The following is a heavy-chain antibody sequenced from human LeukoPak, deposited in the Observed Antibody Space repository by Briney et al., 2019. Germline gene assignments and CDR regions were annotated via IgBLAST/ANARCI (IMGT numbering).Heavy chain of an antibody. CDR3: ARAYYDSSGYYPVYYYGMDV. Sequence: SVKVSCKASGGTSSSYTISWVRQAPGQGLEWMGRIIPILGIANYAQKFQGRVTITADRSTSTAYMELSSLRSEDTAVYYCARAYYDSSGYYPVYYYGMDVWGQGTTVTVSS. CDR2: IIPILGIA. V-gene: IGHV1-69*02. D-gene: IGHD3-22*01. CDR1: GGTSSSYT. J-gene: IGHJ6*02.